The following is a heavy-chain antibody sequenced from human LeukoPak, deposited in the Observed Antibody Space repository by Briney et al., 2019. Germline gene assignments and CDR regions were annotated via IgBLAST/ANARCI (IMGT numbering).Heavy chain of an antibody. CDR1: GGSMRSYY. J-gene: IGHJ3*02. D-gene: IGHD2-8*01. V-gene: IGHV4-59*01. CDR3: ARAPNGFGAFDI. Sequence: PSETLSLTCTVSGGSMRSYYWVWIRQPPGKGLEWIGYIYYSGSTDCNPSLKSRVTISVDTSKNQFSLKMSSVTAADTAVYYCARAPNGFGAFDIWGQGQWSPSLQ. CDR2: IYYSGST.